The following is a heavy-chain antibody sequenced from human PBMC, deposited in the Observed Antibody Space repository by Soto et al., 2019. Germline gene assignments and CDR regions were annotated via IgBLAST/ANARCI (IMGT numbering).Heavy chain of an antibody. V-gene: IGHV3-33*01. CDR1: GFIFSSYG. J-gene: IGHJ3*02. CDR3: ARGVEQRVGRIAFAI. Sequence: QVQLVESGGGVVQPGRSLRLSCVASGFIFSSYGMYWVRQAPGKGLEWVAVIWHDESQKYYADSVKGRFTLSRDNSKHTLSVDMNSLRVEDTAVYYCARGVEQRVGRIAFAIWGRGTMVTVSS. D-gene: IGHD6-25*01. CDR2: IWHDESQK.